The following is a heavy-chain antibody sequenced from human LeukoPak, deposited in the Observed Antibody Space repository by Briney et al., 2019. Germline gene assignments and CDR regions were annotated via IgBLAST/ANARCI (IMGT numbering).Heavy chain of an antibody. Sequence: SETLSLTCTVSGGSISGDYWSWIRQSLQGLEWIGYIYYSGSTNYNPSLKSRVTISVDTSKNQFSLKLSSVTAADTAVYYCARYPMTYCSSSSCTDYCGQGTLVTVSS. CDR3: ARYPMTYCSSSSCTDY. J-gene: IGHJ4*02. CDR1: GGSISGDY. D-gene: IGHD2-2*01. CDR2: IYYSGST. V-gene: IGHV4-59*08.